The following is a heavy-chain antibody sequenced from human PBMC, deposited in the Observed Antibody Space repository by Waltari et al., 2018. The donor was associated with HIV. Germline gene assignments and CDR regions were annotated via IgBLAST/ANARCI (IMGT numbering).Heavy chain of an antibody. CDR3: AKDRSGNYYNPWFDP. CDR1: GFTLYDYA. D-gene: IGHD3-10*01. J-gene: IGHJ5*02. CDR2: ISWNGGGI. Sequence: EVQLVESGGGLVQTGRSLRLSCAAPGFTLYDYAMHWLRQVPGKGLECVAGISWNGGGIGYADSVKVRFTISRDNAKHSLYLQMNSLRAEDTAMYYCAKDRSGNYYNPWFDPWGQGTLVTVSS. V-gene: IGHV3-9*01.